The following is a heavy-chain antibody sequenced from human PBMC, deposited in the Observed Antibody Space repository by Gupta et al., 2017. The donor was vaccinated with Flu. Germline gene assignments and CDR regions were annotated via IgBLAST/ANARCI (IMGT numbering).Heavy chain of an antibody. CDR1: GFTFRSYG. Sequence: QVQLVESGGGVVQPGRSLSLSCAASGFTFRSYGMHWVRQAPGKGLEWVAVISYDGSNKYYEDSVKGRFTISRDNSKNTLYLQMNSLRAEDTAVYYCAKGSHNYYDSSGYFHHQADDAFDIWGQGTMVTVSS. J-gene: IGHJ3*02. D-gene: IGHD3-22*01. V-gene: IGHV3-30*18. CDR3: AKGSHNYYDSSGYFHHQADDAFDI. CDR2: ISYDGSNK.